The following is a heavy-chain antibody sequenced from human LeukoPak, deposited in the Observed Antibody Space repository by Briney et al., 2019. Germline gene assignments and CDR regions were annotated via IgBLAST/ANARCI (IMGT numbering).Heavy chain of an antibody. Sequence: SETLSLTCAVYGGSFSGYCWSWIRQPPGKGLEWIGEINHSGSTNYNPSLKSRVTISVDTSKNQFSLKVSSVTAADTAVYYCARRIAARPRGYWFDPWGQGTLVTVSS. J-gene: IGHJ5*02. CDR3: ARRIAARPRGYWFDP. V-gene: IGHV4-34*01. D-gene: IGHD6-6*01. CDR1: GGSFSGYC. CDR2: INHSGST.